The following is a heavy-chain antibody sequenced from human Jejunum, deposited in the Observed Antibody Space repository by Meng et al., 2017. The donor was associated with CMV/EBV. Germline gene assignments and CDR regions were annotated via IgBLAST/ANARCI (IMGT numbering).Heavy chain of an antibody. V-gene: IGHV1-46*04. CDR2: INPSSGST. J-gene: IGHJ5*02. CDR3: SRGPYYYESSGYYGGQSNWFDP. CDR1: F. Sequence: FMNWVRQAPGQGLEWMGIINPSSGSTTYARKLQGRVTMTRDPSTSTFYMELSSLTSEDTAVYFCSRGPYYYESSGYYGGQSNWFDPWGQGTQVTVSS. D-gene: IGHD3-22*01.